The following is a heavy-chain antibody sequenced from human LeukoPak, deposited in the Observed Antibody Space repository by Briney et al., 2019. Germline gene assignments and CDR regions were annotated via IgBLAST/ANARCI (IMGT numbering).Heavy chain of an antibody. CDR1: GYSFTSYW. CDR3: ARPTRDGYNGGAFDI. V-gene: IGHV5-51*01. D-gene: IGHD5-24*01. CDR2: IYPGDSDT. J-gene: IGHJ3*02. Sequence: GESLKISCKGSGYSFTSYWIGWVRQMPGKGLEWMGIIYPGDSDTRYSPSFQGQVTISADKSISTAYLQWSSLKASDTATYYCARPTRDGYNGGAFDIWGLGTMVTVSS.